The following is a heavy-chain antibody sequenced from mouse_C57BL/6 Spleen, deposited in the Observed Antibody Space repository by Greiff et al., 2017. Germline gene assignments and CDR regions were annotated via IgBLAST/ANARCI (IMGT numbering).Heavy chain of an antibody. J-gene: IGHJ1*03. CDR2: INPNNGGT. CDR1: GYTFTDYY. CDR3: GRWGSHWYFDV. V-gene: IGHV1-26*01. D-gene: IGHD1-1*01. Sequence: EVKLQQSGPELVKPGASVKISCKASGYTFTDYYMNWVKQSHGKSLEWIGDINPNNGGTSYNQKFKGKATLTVDKSSSTAYMELRSLPSEDSAVYYCGRWGSHWYFDVWGTGTTVTVSS.